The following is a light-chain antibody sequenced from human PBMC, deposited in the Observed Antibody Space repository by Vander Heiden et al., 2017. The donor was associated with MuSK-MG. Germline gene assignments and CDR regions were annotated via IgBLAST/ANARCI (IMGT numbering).Light chain of an antibody. CDR1: QTIATY. CDR3: QQSNYLSFT. J-gene: IGKJ2*01. CDR2: TAS. V-gene: IGKV1-39*01. Sequence: DIQLTQSPSSLSASLGDRVTITCRASQTIATYLNWYQQRPGKAPSLLIFTASTLESGVPSRFSGSGSGTEFTLTISGLQPEDFATYFCQQSNYLSFTFGQGTTLEIK.